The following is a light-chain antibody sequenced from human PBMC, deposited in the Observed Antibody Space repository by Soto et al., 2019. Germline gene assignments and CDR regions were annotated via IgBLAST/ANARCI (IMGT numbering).Light chain of an antibody. CDR2: GAS. V-gene: IGKV3-20*01. CDR3: QQRSYPIT. CDR1: QSVSSSY. J-gene: IGKJ5*01. Sequence: EIVLTQSPGTLSLSPGERATLSCRASQSVSSSYLAWYQQKPGQAPRLLIYGASSRATGIPDRFSGSGSGTDFTLTISRLEPEDFAVYYCQQRSYPITLGQGTRLEIK.